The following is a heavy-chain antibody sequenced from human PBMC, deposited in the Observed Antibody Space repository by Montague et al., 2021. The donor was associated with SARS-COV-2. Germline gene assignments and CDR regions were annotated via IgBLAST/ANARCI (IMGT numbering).Heavy chain of an antibody. CDR3: ARDGWAHYYDSSGYEGNFDI. Sequence: SLRLSCAASGFTFRSYTMNWVRQAPGKGLEWVSCISSSSSHIYYADSVKGRFTIFRDNAKNSLFLQMNSLRAEDTAVYYCARDGWAHYYDSSGYEGNFDIWGQGTMVTVSS. D-gene: IGHD3-22*01. V-gene: IGHV3-21*01. J-gene: IGHJ3*02. CDR2: ISSSSSHI. CDR1: GFTFRSYT.